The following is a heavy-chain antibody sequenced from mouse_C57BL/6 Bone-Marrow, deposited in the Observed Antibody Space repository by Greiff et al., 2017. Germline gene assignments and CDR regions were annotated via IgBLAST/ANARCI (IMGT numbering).Heavy chain of an antibody. CDR3: ARDYYGSSYERGFAY. J-gene: IGHJ3*01. CDR2: IDPSDSYT. D-gene: IGHD1-1*01. Sequence: VQLQQPGAELVMPGASVKLSCKASGYTFTSYWMHWVKQRPGQGLEWIGEIDPSDSYTNYNQKFKGKSTLTVDKSSSTAYMQLSSLTSEDSAVYYCARDYYGSSYERGFAYWGQGTLVTVSA. CDR1: GYTFTSYW. V-gene: IGHV1-69*01.